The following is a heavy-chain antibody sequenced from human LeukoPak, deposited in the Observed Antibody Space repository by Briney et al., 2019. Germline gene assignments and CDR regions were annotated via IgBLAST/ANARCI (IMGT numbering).Heavy chain of an antibody. CDR3: ARDHYYYDSSGFGNFDY. CDR2: INPNSGGT. J-gene: IGHJ4*02. CDR1: GYTFTGYY. D-gene: IGHD3-22*01. V-gene: IGHV1-2*02. Sequence: ASVKVSCKASGYTFTGYYMHWVRQAPGQGLEWMGWINPNSGGTNYAQKFQGRVTMTRDTSISTAYMELSRLRSDDTAVYYCARDHYYYDSSGFGNFDYWGQGTLVTVSS.